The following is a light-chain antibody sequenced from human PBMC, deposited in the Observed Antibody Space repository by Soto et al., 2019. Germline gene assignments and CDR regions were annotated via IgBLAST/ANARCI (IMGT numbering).Light chain of an antibody. CDR2: SND. CDR3: APWDDSLNGWV. J-gene: IGLJ3*02. V-gene: IGLV1-44*01. CDR1: SSNIGSNT. Sequence: QSVLTQPPSASGTPGQRVTISCSGGSSNIGSNTVNWYPQLPGTAPKLLIYSNDQRPAGVPDRFSGSKSGTSASLAISGLQSEDEADYYCAPWDDSLNGWVFGGGTKLTVL.